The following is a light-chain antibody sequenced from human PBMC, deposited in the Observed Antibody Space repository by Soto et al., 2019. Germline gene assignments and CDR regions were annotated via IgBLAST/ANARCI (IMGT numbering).Light chain of an antibody. V-gene: IGKV3-20*01. CDR2: GVS. J-gene: IGKJ4*01. CDR3: QQFSSYPLT. CDR1: QNIGSN. Sequence: EIVMTQSPGTLSVSPGERATLSCRASQNIGSNLAWYQQKPGLAPRLLIYGVSNRATGIPDRFSGSGSGTDFTLIISRLEPEDFAVDYCQQFSSYPLTFGGGTKVDIK.